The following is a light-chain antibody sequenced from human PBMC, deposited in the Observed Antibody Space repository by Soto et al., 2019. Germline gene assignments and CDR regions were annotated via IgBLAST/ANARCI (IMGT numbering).Light chain of an antibody. J-gene: IGLJ3*02. V-gene: IGLV4-60*03. Sequence: QSVLTQSSAASASLGSSVRLTCSLSSGHSSYIIAWHQHQPGEAPRYLMKVETDGTYNKGSGVPHRFSGSGSGADRYLSISNVQSEDEADYYCETWDTNIQVFGGGTKVTVL. CDR3: ETWDTNIQV. CDR1: SGHSSYI. CDR2: VETDGTY.